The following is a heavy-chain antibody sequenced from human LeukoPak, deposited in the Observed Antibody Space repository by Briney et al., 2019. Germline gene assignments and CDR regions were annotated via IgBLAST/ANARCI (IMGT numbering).Heavy chain of an antibody. Sequence: ASETLSLTCTVSGGSISSSSYYWGWIRQPPGKGLEWIGSIYYSGSTYYNPSLKSRVTISVDTSKNQFSLKLSSVTAADTAVYYCASGAYYYGSGREDWFDPWGQGTLVTVSS. CDR1: GGSISSSSYY. CDR3: ASGAYYYGSGREDWFDP. D-gene: IGHD3-10*01. V-gene: IGHV4-39*07. J-gene: IGHJ5*02. CDR2: IYYSGST.